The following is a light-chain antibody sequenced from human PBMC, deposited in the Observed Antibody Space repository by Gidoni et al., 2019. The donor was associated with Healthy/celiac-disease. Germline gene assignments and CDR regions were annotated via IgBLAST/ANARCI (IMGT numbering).Light chain of an antibody. Sequence: EIVLTQSPATLSLSPGERATLSCRASQSVSSYLAWYQQKPGQAPRLLIYDASNRATGIPARFSGSGSGTDFTLTISSLEPEDFAVYYCRQRSNWPSTFGQWTKLEIK. CDR1: QSVSSY. J-gene: IGKJ2*02. CDR3: RQRSNWPST. V-gene: IGKV3-11*01. CDR2: DAS.